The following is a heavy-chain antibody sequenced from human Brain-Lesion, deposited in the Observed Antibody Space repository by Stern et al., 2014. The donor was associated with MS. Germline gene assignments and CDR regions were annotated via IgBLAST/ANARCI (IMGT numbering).Heavy chain of an antibody. CDR3: ARDRVTTVTTYYFDS. D-gene: IGHD4-17*01. CDR2: IYTSGKT. Sequence: EVQLVQSGGGLVQPGGSLRLSCAASGFTVSNYYMSWVRQAPGKGLEWGSIIYTSGKTYYADSVRGRFVISRDKSKSTLYLQMDSLRPEDTAVYYCARDRVTTVTTYYFDSWGQGTRVTVSS. CDR1: GFTVSNYY. J-gene: IGHJ4*02. V-gene: IGHV3-66*02.